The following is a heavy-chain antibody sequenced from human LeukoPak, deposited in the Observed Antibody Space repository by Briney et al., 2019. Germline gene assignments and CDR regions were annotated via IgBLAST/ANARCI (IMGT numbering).Heavy chain of an antibody. CDR2: ISYDRSLK. V-gene: IGHV3-30*04. J-gene: IGHJ3*02. CDR3: ARNLPRYAFDI. CDR1: GFTFSSYA. Sequence: GGSLRLSCAASGFTFSSYAMHWVRQAPGKGLEWVAVISYDRSLKYYADSVRGRFTISSDNSKNTLYLQMNSLRVEDTAVYYCARNLPRYAFDIWGQGTMVTVSS.